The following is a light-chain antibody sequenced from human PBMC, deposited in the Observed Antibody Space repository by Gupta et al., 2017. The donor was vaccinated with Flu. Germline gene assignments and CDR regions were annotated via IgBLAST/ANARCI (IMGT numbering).Light chain of an antibody. J-gene: IGKJ2*03. V-gene: IGKV1-39*01. CDR2: AAS. Sequence: DIQMTQSPSSLSASVGDRVTITCRASQSISSYLNWYQQKPGKAPKLLIYAASSLQSGVPSRFSGSGAGTDFTLTISSLQPEECATYYCQQSYSTRYSFGQGTKLEIK. CDR3: QQSYSTRYS. CDR1: QSISSY.